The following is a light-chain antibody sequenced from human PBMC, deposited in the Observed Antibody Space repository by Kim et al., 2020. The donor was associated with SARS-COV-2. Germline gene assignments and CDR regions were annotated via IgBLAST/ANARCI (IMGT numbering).Light chain of an antibody. CDR3: QQLISYPLT. CDR1: QDVNNI. CDR2: AAS. Sequence: ASVGDRVTITCRASQDVNNIVAWYQQKPGKSPKLLITAASSLESGVPSRFSGSGSGTYFTLTINSLQLEDFATYFCQQLISYPLTFGQGTRLEIK. J-gene: IGKJ5*01. V-gene: IGKV1-13*02.